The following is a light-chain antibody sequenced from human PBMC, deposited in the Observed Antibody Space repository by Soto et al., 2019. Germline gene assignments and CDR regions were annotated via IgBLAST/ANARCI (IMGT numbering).Light chain of an antibody. J-gene: IGKJ2*01. CDR3: QPSGSLPYT. CDR2: GAS. Sequence: ELVLTQSPGTLSLSPGERATLSCRASQSVSSSYLAWYQQKPGQAPRLLIYGASSRATGIPDRFSGSGSGTDFTLTISRLEPEDFAVYYCQPSGSLPYTFGQGTKLDI. CDR1: QSVSSSY. V-gene: IGKV3-20*01.